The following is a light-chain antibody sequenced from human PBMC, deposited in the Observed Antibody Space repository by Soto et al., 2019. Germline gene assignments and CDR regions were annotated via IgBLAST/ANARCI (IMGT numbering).Light chain of an antibody. V-gene: IGKV1-33*01. Sequence: DLQMTQSPSSLSASVGDRVTITCQASQDIRNYLNWYQQKPGKAPNLLIYDASNLRAGVPSRFXGSGSGTEFTFPLSSLQPEDIATYYCQHYDHLPPLSFGGGTKVEIK. CDR3: QHYDHLPPLS. CDR2: DAS. CDR1: QDIRNY. J-gene: IGKJ4*01.